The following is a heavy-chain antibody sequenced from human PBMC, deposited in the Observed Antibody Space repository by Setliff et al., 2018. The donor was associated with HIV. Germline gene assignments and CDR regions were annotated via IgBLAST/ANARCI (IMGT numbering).Heavy chain of an antibody. CDR3: VKDVVKFWSGSGALDF. D-gene: IGHD3-3*01. Sequence: HPGGSLRLSCAASGFTFSNWDMHWVRQAPGKGLEWVTVIWYDGSDKYYADSVKGRFTISTDNSKKTVDLQMNSLRADDTAVYYCVKDVVKFWSGSGALDFWGPGTLVTVSS. CDR2: IWYDGSDK. J-gene: IGHJ4*02. V-gene: IGHV3-33*06. CDR1: GFTFSNWD.